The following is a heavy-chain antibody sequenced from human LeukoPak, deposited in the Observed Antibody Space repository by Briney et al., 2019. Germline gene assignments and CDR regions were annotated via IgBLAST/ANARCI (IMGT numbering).Heavy chain of an antibody. V-gene: IGHV4-59*08. Sequence: SETLSLTCAVYGGSFSGYYWSWIRQPPGKGLEWSGYIYYSGSTNYNPSLTRRVTISVDTSKTQFSLKLSSVTAADTAVYYCAGTRKRYYYDSNYYGMDVWGQGTTVTVSS. CDR3: AGTRKRYYYDSNYYGMDV. CDR1: GGSFSGYY. J-gene: IGHJ6*02. CDR2: IYYSGST. D-gene: IGHD3-22*01.